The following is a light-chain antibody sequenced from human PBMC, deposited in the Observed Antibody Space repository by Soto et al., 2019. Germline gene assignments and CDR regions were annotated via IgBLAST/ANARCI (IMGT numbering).Light chain of an antibody. CDR2: QVT. Sequence: QSALTQPASVSGSPGQSITISCTGTSSDLAIYNYVSWYQQQPGKAPKLMIYQVTNRPSGVSNRFSGSKSGNTASLIISGLQAEDEADYYCSSQTGSATMVFGGGTKVTVL. V-gene: IGLV2-14*01. CDR3: SSQTGSATMV. CDR1: SSDLAIYNY. J-gene: IGLJ2*01.